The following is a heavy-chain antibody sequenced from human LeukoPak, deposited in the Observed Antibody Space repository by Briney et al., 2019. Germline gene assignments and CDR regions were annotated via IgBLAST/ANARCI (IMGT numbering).Heavy chain of an antibody. CDR2: IYTSGNT. V-gene: IGHV4-4*07. Sequence: SETLSLTCTVSGGSISSDYWSWIRQPAAKGLEWIGRIYTSGNTNYNPSLKSRVTMSVDTSKNQFSLKLSSVTAADTAVYYCARTRSGYLADYWGQGTLVTVSS. CDR1: GGSISSDY. CDR3: ARTRSGYLADY. D-gene: IGHD1-26*01. J-gene: IGHJ4*02.